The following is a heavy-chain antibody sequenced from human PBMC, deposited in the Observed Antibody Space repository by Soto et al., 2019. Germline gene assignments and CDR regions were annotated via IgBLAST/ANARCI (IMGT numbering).Heavy chain of an antibody. CDR3: AREDSIIIPAVSDF. J-gene: IGHJ4*02. CDR1: GFNFNNYG. Sequence: GGSLRLSCEVSGFNFNNYGINWVRQAPGKGLEWVSSVSKSDYTYYSDSVKGRFTIPRDTAKNSVSLQMNTLRAEDTAVYYCAREDSIIIPAVSDFWGQGTLVTVSS. V-gene: IGHV3-21*01. D-gene: IGHD2-2*01. CDR2: VSKSDYT.